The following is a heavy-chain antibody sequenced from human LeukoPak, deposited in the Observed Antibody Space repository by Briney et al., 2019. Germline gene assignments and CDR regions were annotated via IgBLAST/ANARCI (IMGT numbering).Heavy chain of an antibody. J-gene: IGHJ6*03. CDR2: ISGSGSST. Sequence: GGSLRLSCAASGFTVSSNYMSWVRQAPGKGLEWVSAISGSGSSTYYADSVKGRFTISRDNAKNSLYLQMNSLRADDTAVYYCARFAAGGSYYYYMDVWGKGTTVTVSS. CDR3: ARFAAGGSYYYYMDV. V-gene: IGHV3-48*01. CDR1: GFTVSSNY. D-gene: IGHD3-10*01.